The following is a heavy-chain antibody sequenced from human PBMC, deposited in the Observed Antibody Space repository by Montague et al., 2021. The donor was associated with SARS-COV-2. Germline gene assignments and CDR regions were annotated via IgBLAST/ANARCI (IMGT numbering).Heavy chain of an antibody. V-gene: IGHV2-70*04. D-gene: IGHD3-9*01. J-gene: IGHJ4*02. Sequence: PPLVKPTQTLTLTCTFSGFPLSTSGMRASWIRQPPGKALEWLARIDWDDDKFYSTSLKTRLTISKDTSKNQVVLTMTNMDPVDTATYYCARPYYDILTAYYTPFDYWGQGTLVTVSS. CDR1: GFPLSTSGMR. CDR3: ARPYYDILTAYYTPFDY. CDR2: IDWDDDK.